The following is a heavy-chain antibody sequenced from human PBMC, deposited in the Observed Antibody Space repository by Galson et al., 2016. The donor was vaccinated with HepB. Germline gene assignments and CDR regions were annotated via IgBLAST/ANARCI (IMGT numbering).Heavy chain of an antibody. V-gene: IGHV3-33*08. Sequence: SLRLSCAASGFSFSSSWMHWVRQAPGKGLEWVAGIWYDGSNKYYADSVKGRFTISRDNSKNTLYLQMNSLRAEDTAVYYCAREDPNVAVAALDYWGQGTLVTVSS. CDR3: AREDPNVAVAALDY. D-gene: IGHD6-19*01. CDR1: GFSFSSSW. CDR2: IWYDGSNK. J-gene: IGHJ4*02.